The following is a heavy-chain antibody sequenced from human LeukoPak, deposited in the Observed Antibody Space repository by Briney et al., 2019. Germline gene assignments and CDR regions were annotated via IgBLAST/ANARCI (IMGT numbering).Heavy chain of an antibody. D-gene: IGHD2-21*02. CDR2: IGGTGFNT. CDR3: AKNQGWGLPSYHFDY. CDR1: GFTFGDYA. V-gene: IGHV3-23*01. J-gene: IGHJ4*02. Sequence: GGSLRLSCAASGFTFGDYAVSWVRQAPGKGLEWVSTIGGTGFNTYYADSLKGRVTVSRDNSKNTLYLQMHSLRVDDTAIYFCAKNQGWGLPSYHFDYWGRGTLVTVSP.